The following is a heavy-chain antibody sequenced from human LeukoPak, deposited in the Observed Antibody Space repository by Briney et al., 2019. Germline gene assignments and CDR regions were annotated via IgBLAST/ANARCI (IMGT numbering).Heavy chain of an antibody. CDR3: AKDHYDTRSGYFDY. V-gene: IGHV3-30*02. J-gene: IGHJ4*02. CDR1: GFTFSSYG. CDR2: IRYDGSNK. Sequence: GGSLRLSCAASGFTFSSYGMHRVRQAPGKGLEWVAFIRYDGSNKYYADSVKGRFTISRDNSKNTLYLQMNSLRAEDTAVYYCAKDHYDTRSGYFDYWGQGTLVTVSS. D-gene: IGHD3-9*01.